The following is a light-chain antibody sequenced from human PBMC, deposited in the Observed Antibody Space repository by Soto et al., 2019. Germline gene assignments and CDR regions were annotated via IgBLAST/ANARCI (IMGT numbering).Light chain of an antibody. CDR3: QQYSISST. CDR2: GAS. J-gene: IGKJ1*01. V-gene: IGKV3-20*01. Sequence: EIVMAQSRDTVSLSPGERATLSCRASKSFSRSYLAWYQQKPGQAPRLLIYGASSRATSIPDKFSGTGSGTDFTLTINSLEPQDFAVYFCQQYSISSTFGQGTKVDIK. CDR1: KSFSRSY.